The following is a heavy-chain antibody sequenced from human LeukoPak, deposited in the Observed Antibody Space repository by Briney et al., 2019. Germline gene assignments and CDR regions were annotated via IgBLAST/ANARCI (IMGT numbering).Heavy chain of an antibody. J-gene: IGHJ4*02. Sequence: GETLRLSCAASGFTFSNYALSWVRQAPGKGLEWVSGIHGSGDNTYYADSVKGRFTSSRDNSKNTLFLQMNNLRVEDTAVYYCAKGYSSGWSEGFLDNWGQGTLVTVSS. CDR2: IHGSGDNT. CDR3: AKGYSSGWSEGFLDN. V-gene: IGHV3-23*01. CDR1: GFTFSNYA. D-gene: IGHD6-19*01.